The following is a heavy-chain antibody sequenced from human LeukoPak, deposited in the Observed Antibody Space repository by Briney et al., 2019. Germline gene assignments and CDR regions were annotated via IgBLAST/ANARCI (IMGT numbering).Heavy chain of an antibody. CDR3: ARVSSYGSTHPDY. J-gene: IGHJ4*02. CDR1: GFSFSNCS. CDR2: ISSSSTYI. Sequence: PGGSLRLSCAASGFSFSNCSMNWVRQAPGKGLEWVSSISSSSTYIYYADSVKGRFTISRDNAKSSLYLQMNSLRAEDTAVYYCARVSSYGSTHPDYWGQGTLVTVSS. V-gene: IGHV3-21*01. D-gene: IGHD5-18*01.